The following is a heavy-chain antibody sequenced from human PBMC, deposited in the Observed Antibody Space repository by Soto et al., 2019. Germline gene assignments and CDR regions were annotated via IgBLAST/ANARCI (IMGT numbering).Heavy chain of an antibody. D-gene: IGHD3-10*01. CDR2: ISAYNGNT. V-gene: IGHV1-18*01. CDR3: ASPVAYGSGSYTAFDI. J-gene: IGHJ3*02. CDR1: GYTFTSYG. Sequence: ASVKVSCKASGYTFTSYGISWVRQAPGQGLEWMGWISAYNGNTNYAQKLQGRVTMTTDTSTSTAYMELRSPRSDDTAVYYCASPVAYGSGSYTAFDIWGQGTMVTVSS.